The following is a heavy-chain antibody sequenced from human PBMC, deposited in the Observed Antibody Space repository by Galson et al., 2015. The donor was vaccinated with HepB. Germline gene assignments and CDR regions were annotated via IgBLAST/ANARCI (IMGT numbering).Heavy chain of an antibody. CDR3: ARVSYARFDY. CDR2: ISSSSTTI. Sequence: SLRLSCAASGFTFSSYSMNWVRQAPGRGLAWVSYISSSSTTIYYADSVKGRFTISRDNAKNALYLQMNSLRAEDTAVYYCARVSYARFDYWGQGTLVTVSS. CDR1: GFTFSSYS. J-gene: IGHJ4*02. V-gene: IGHV3-48*04. D-gene: IGHD1-26*01.